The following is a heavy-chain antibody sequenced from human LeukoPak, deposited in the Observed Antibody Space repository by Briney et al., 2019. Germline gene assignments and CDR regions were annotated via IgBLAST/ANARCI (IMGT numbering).Heavy chain of an antibody. J-gene: IGHJ4*02. CDR2: ISSNGGST. Sequence: GGSLRLSCAASGFTFSSYAMHWVRQAPGKGLEYVSAISSNGGSTYYGDSVKGRFTISRDNSKNTLYLQMSSLRAEDTAVYYCVKARGIQLWLPGDYWGQGTLVTVSS. V-gene: IGHV3-64D*09. D-gene: IGHD5-18*01. CDR1: GFTFSSYA. CDR3: VKARGIQLWLPGDY.